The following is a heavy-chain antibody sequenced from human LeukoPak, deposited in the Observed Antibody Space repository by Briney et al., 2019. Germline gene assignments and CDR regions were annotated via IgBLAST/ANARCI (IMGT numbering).Heavy chain of an antibody. Sequence: IPSETLSLTCTVSGGSISSYYWSWIRQPPGKGLEWIGYIYYSGSTNYNPSLKSRVTISVDTSKNQFSLKLSSVTAADTAVYYCARGDGVDFWSGYNWFDPWGQGTLVTVSS. CDR2: IYYSGST. CDR1: GGSISSYY. CDR3: ARGDGVDFWSGYNWFDP. D-gene: IGHD3-3*01. J-gene: IGHJ5*02. V-gene: IGHV4-59*01.